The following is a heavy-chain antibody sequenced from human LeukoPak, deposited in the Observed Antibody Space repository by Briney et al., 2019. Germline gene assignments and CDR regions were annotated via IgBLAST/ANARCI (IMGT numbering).Heavy chain of an antibody. V-gene: IGHV4-4*07. CDR1: GGSFSNYF. D-gene: IGHD4-23*01. CDR3: AGGNSSYYYMDV. CDR2: IYSSGST. Sequence: KPSETLSLTCTVSGGSFSNYFWSWIRQPAGKGLEWIGRIYSSGSTNYNPSLKSRVTISVDTSKNQFSLKLSSVTAADTAVYYCAGGNSSYYYMDVWGKGTTVTVSS. J-gene: IGHJ6*03.